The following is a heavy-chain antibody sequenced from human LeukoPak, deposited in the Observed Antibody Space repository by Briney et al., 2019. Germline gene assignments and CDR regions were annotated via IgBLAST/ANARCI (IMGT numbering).Heavy chain of an antibody. D-gene: IGHD7-27*01. CDR1: GFTFSSYG. CDR3: ARGLNWGSGVDY. CDR2: IRYDGSNK. J-gene: IGHJ4*02. V-gene: IGHV3-30*02. Sequence: GGSLRLSCAASGFTFSSYGMHWVRQAPGKGLEWVAFIRYDGSNKYYADSVKGRFTISRDNSKNTLYLQMNSLRAEDTAVYYCARGLNWGSGVDYWGQGTLVTVSS.